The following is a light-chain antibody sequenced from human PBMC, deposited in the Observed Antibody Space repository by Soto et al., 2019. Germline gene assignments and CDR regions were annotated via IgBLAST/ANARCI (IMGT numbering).Light chain of an antibody. CDR3: QQSYSSPAFT. Sequence: DIRMTQSPSSLSASVGDRVSITCRASQSISNFLNWYQQKPGKAPKLLIYAASNLHSGVPSRFSGSGSRTEFTLTITSLQPEDVATYYCQQSYSSPAFTFGPGTQVDVK. V-gene: IGKV1-39*01. CDR2: AAS. CDR1: QSISNF. J-gene: IGKJ3*01.